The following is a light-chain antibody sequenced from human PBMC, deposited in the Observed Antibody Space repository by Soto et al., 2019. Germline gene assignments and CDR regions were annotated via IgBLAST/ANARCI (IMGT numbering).Light chain of an antibody. J-gene: IGKJ4*01. Sequence: EIVLTQSPATLSVSPGARAALSCRASQSVSNNLAWYQQRPGQPPRLLIFGASTRATGIPARFSGSGSEAEFALTISTLQSEDFAVYYCQQYSVWPLTFGGGTKVEIK. V-gene: IGKV3D-15*01. CDR3: QQYSVWPLT. CDR1: QSVSNN. CDR2: GAS.